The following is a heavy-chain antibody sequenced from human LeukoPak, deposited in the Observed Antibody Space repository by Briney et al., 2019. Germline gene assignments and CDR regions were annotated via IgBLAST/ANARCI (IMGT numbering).Heavy chain of an antibody. J-gene: IGHJ4*02. CDR1: GFTFSNAW. CDR2: IKTKTDGGTT. CDR3: AKDLFKAAAVDY. D-gene: IGHD6-13*01. V-gene: IGHV3-15*07. Sequence: GGSLRLSCAASGFTFSNAWMNWVRQAPGKGLEWVGRIKTKTDGGTTDYAAPVKGRFTISRDDSKNTLYLQMNSLRAEDTAVYYCAKDLFKAAAVDYWGQGTLVTVSS.